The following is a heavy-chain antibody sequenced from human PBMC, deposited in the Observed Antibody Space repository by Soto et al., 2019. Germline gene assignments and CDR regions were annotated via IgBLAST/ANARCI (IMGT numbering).Heavy chain of an antibody. CDR3: ARAGGMSSSWYFDY. Sequence: SQTLSLTCAISGDSVSSNSAAWHWIRQTPSRGLEWLGRTYYMSKWYNDYAVSVTSRITVNPDTSKNQFSLQLNSVTPEDTAVYYCARAGGMSSSWYFDYWGQGTLVTSPQ. J-gene: IGHJ4*02. V-gene: IGHV6-1*01. D-gene: IGHD6-13*01. CDR2: TYYMSKWYN. CDR1: GDSVSSNSAA.